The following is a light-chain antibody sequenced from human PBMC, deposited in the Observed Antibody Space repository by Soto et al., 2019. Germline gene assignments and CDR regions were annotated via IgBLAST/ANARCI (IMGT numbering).Light chain of an antibody. CDR2: GAS. Sequence: EIVLTQSPGTLSLSPGERATLSCRASQSISSSYLAWYQQRPGQAPRLLIYGASSRATGIPDRFSGSGSGTEFTLTISRLEPEDFAVYYCQQYNNWPRTFGQGTKVDIK. J-gene: IGKJ1*01. CDR3: QQYNNWPRT. V-gene: IGKV3-20*01. CDR1: QSISSSY.